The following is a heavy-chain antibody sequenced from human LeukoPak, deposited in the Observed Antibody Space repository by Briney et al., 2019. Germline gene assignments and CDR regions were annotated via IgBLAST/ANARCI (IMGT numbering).Heavy chain of an antibody. J-gene: IGHJ4*02. Sequence: GGSLRLSCAVTGFTFSSYVMSWVRQAPGKGLEWVSSISGSGGSAYYADSVKGRFTISRDNSKKTLYLQMNSLRADDTAVYYCASWVPDRGFDYWGQGTLVTVSS. CDR3: ASWVPDRGFDY. CDR1: GFTFSSYV. D-gene: IGHD3-10*01. CDR2: ISGSGGSA. V-gene: IGHV3-23*01.